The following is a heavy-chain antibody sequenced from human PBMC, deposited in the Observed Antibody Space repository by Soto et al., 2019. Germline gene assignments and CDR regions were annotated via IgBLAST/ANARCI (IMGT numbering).Heavy chain of an antibody. CDR2: ISGSGGST. CDR3: AKDSGLGSYFDY. J-gene: IGHJ4*02. CDR1: GFTFSSYA. Sequence: GGSLRLSCAASGFTFSSYAMSWVRQAPGKGLEWVSAISGSGGSTYYADSVKDRFTISRDNSKNTLYLQMNSLRAEDTAVYYCAKDSGLGSYFDYWGQGTLVTVSS. V-gene: IGHV3-23*01. D-gene: IGHD1-26*01.